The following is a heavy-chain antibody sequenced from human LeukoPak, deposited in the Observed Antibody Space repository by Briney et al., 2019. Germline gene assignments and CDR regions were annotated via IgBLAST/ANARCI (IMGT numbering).Heavy chain of an antibody. CDR3: TTDGKYSRSPSPEFWFDP. Sequence: GGSLGLSCAASGLTFSNAWMTWVRKVPGKGLGWVGRIKSKVDGGTADYATPVKGRFTISRDDSKNTMYLEMNSLKTEDTAVYYCTTDGKYSRSPSPEFWFDPWGQGTPVTVSS. J-gene: IGHJ5*02. D-gene: IGHD1-26*01. CDR1: GLTFSNAW. V-gene: IGHV3-15*01. CDR2: IKSKVDGGTA.